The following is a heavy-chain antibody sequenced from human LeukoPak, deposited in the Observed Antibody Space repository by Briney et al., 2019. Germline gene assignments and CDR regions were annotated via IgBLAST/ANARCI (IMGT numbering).Heavy chain of an antibody. V-gene: IGHV3-23*01. Sequence: GGFLRLSCAASGFTFSSYAMSWVRQAPGKGLEWVSAISGSGGSTYYADSVKGRFTISRDNSKNTLYLQMNSLRAEDTAVYYCAKGTKDIVVVPAAEPYYYYYYMDVWGKGTTVTVSS. J-gene: IGHJ6*03. D-gene: IGHD2-2*01. CDR1: GFTFSSYA. CDR2: ISGSGGST. CDR3: AKGTKDIVVVPAAEPYYYYYYMDV.